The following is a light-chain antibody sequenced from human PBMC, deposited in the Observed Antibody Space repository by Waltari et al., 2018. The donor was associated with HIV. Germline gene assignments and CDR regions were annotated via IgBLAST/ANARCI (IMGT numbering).Light chain of an antibody. CDR3: QSYDSSLRGSV. V-gene: IGLV1-40*01. CDR2: GNS. CDR1: SSNIGAGYA. J-gene: IGLJ2*01. Sequence: QSVLTQPPSVSGAPGQRVTFSCPGSSSNIGAGYAVHWYQQLPGTAPKPLIYGNSNRPSGVPDRFSGSKSGTSASLAITGLQAEDEADYYCQSYDSSLRGSVFGGGTKLTVL.